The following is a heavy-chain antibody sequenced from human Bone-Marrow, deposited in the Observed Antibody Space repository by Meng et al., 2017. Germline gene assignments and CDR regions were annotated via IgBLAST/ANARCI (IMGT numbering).Heavy chain of an antibody. V-gene: IGHV4-38-2*02. Sequence: LNISCPVSCYSISSGYYWGWIRQPPGKGLEWIGSIYHSGSTYYNPSLKSRVTISVDTSKNQFSLKLSSVTAADTAVYYCARETRYSWSMSNYYYGMDVWGQGTTVTVSS. CDR2: IYHSGST. CDR1: CYSISSGYY. D-gene: IGHD1-26*01. J-gene: IGHJ6*02. CDR3: ARETRYSWSMSNYYYGMDV.